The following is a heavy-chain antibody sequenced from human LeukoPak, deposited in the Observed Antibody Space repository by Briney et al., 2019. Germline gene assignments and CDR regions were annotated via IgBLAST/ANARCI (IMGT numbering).Heavy chain of an antibody. Sequence: GESLKISCKGSGYSFTSYWIGWERQMPGKGLEGMGIIYPGDSDTRYSPSFQGQVTISADKSISTAYLQWSSLKASDTAMYYCARLGELIAVAGQADYWGQGTLVTVSS. J-gene: IGHJ4*02. CDR1: GYSFTSYW. CDR2: IYPGDSDT. D-gene: IGHD6-19*01. V-gene: IGHV5-51*01. CDR3: ARLGELIAVAGQADY.